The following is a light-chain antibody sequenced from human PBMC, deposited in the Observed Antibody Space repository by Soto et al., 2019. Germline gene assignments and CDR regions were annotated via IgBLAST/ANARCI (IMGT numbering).Light chain of an antibody. CDR1: QGINSY. Sequence: DIQLTQSPSVLSASVGDRVTITCRASQGINSYLAWYQQKPGKVPKLLIYAASTLHSGVPSRFSGSGSGTEFTLTISSLQPKDFATYYCQQLNSYPRTFGQGTKVEIK. V-gene: IGKV1-9*01. J-gene: IGKJ1*01. CDR3: QQLNSYPRT. CDR2: AAS.